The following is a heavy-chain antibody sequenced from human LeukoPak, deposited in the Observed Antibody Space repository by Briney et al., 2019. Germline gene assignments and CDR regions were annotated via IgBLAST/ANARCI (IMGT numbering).Heavy chain of an antibody. CDR1: GGTFSSYA. D-gene: IGHD3-22*01. CDR2: INAGNGNT. J-gene: IGHJ4*02. Sequence: ASVKVSCKASGGTFSSYAISWVRQAPGQRLEWMGWINAGNGNTKYSQKFQGRVTITRDTSASTAYMELSSLRSEDTAVYYCARDRAYYYDSSGYPDYWGQGTLVTVSS. CDR3: ARDRAYYYDSSGYPDY. V-gene: IGHV1-3*01.